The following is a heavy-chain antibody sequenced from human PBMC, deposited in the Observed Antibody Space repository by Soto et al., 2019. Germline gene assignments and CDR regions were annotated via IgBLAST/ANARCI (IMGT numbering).Heavy chain of an antibody. J-gene: IGHJ3*02. D-gene: IGHD6-19*01. V-gene: IGHV6-1*01. CDR1: GDSVSSNSVA. CDR3: ARDQWLVGCGAFDI. CDR2: TYYRSKWYN. Sequence: SQTLSLTCAISGDSVSSNSVAWNWIRQSPSRGLEWLGRTYYRSKWYNDYAVSVKSRITINPDTSKNQFSLQLNSVTPEDTAVYYCARDQWLVGCGAFDIGGQGTMVTVSS.